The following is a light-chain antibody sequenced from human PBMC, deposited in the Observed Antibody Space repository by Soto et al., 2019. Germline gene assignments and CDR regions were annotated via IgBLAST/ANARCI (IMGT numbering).Light chain of an antibody. Sequence: QSVLTQPPSVSGAPGQRVTISCTGSSSNIGAGYDVHWYQQLPGTAPKLLIYGNSNRPSGVPDRFSGSKSGTSASLAINGLQAEDEADYYCQSYDSSLSGSAVFGGGTQLTVL. CDR2: GNS. CDR1: SSNIGAGYD. V-gene: IGLV1-40*01. J-gene: IGLJ7*01. CDR3: QSYDSSLSGSAV.